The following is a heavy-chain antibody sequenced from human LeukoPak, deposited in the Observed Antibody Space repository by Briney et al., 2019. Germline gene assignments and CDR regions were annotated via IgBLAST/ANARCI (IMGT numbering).Heavy chain of an antibody. CDR3: AKDLNSSFYFDY. CDR1: GFTFNSYG. Sequence: PEGSLRLSCAASGFTFNSYGMHWVRQAPGKGLEWVAFIRYDGSNKYYADSVKGRFTISRDNSKNTLYLQMNSLRAEDTAVYYCAKDLNSSFYFDYWGQGTLLTVSS. V-gene: IGHV3-30*02. CDR2: IRYDGSNK. J-gene: IGHJ4*02. D-gene: IGHD6-6*01.